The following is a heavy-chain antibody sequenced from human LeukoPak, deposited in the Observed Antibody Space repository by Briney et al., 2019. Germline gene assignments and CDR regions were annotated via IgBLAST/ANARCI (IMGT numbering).Heavy chain of an antibody. J-gene: IGHJ4*02. CDR1: GYTFTSYA. D-gene: IGHD4-17*01. V-gene: IGHV1-45*02. CDR3: ANGDYVKLDY. Sequence: SVKVSCKASGYTFTSYAMNWVRQAPGQALEWMGWITPFNGNTNYAQKFQDRVTITRDRSMSTAYMELGSLRSEDTAIYYCANGDYVKLDYWGQGTLVTVSS. CDR2: ITPFNGNT.